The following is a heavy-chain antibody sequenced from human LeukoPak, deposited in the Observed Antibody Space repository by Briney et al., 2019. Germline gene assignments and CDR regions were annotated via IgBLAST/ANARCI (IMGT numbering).Heavy chain of an antibody. CDR2: IIPIFGTA. CDR1: GGTFSSYA. J-gene: IGHJ5*02. CDR3: ARAISSGWDWFDP. Sequence: ASVKVSCKASGGTFSSYAISWVRQAPGQGLEWMGGIIPIFGTANYAQKFQGRVTITADKSTSTAYMELSSLRSEDTAVYYCARAISSGWDWFDPWGQGTLVTVSS. D-gene: IGHD6-19*01. V-gene: IGHV1-69*06.